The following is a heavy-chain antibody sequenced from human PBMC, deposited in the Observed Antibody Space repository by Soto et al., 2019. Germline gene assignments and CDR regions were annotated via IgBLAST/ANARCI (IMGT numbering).Heavy chain of an antibody. Sequence: SEILSLTCTVSGGSISSYYWSWIRQPPGKGLEWIGYIYYSRSTNYNPSLKSRVTISVDTSKNQFSLKLSSVTAADTAVYYCAREGGSSGWIDYWGQGTLVTVSS. D-gene: IGHD6-19*01. CDR2: IYYSRST. J-gene: IGHJ4*02. CDR3: AREGGSSGWIDY. CDR1: GGSISSYY. V-gene: IGHV4-59*01.